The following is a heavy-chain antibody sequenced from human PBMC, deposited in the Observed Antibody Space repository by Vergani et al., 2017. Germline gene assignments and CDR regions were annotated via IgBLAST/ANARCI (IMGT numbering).Heavy chain of an antibody. Sequence: EVQLVQSGAEVKKPGESLKISCKGSGYSFTSYWIGWVRQMPGKGLEWMGIIYPGDSDTRYSPSFQGQVTISADNSISTAYLQGSSLKASDTAMYYCAGSQVLRSPGYDAFDIWGQGTMVTVSS. CDR2: IYPGDSDT. V-gene: IGHV5-51*03. CDR3: AGSQVLRSPGYDAFDI. CDR1: GYSFTSYW. J-gene: IGHJ3*02. D-gene: IGHD3-3*01.